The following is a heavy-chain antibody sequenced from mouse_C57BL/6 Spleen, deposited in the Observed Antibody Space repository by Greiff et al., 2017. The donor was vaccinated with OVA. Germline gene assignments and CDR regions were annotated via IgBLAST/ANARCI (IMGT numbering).Heavy chain of an antibody. CDR2: ISSGSSTI. CDR3: ARGAFAY. Sequence: EVKLVESGGGLVKPGGSLKLSCAASGFTFSDYGMHWVRQAPEKGLEWVAYISSGSSTIYYTDTVKGRFTISRDNAKNTLCMQMSRLRSEDTAVYYCARGAFAYWGQGTLVTVSA. V-gene: IGHV5-17*01. CDR1: GFTFSDYG. J-gene: IGHJ3*01.